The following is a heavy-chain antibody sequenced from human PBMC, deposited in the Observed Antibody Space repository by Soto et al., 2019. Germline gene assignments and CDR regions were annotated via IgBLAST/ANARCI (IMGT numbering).Heavy chain of an antibody. Sequence: ASVKVSCKASGYTFTSYGISRVRQAPGQGLEWTGWISAYNGNTNYAQKLQGRVTMTTDTSTSTAYMELRSLRSDDTAVYYCARVPTIFGVVILSWFDPWGQGTLVTVSS. J-gene: IGHJ5*02. CDR3: ARVPTIFGVVILSWFDP. CDR1: GYTFTSYG. V-gene: IGHV1-18*01. D-gene: IGHD3-3*01. CDR2: ISAYNGNT.